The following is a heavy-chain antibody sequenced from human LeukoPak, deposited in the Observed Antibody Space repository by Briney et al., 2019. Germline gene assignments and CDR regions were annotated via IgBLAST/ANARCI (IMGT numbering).Heavy chain of an antibody. Sequence: GGSLRLSCAVSGLNITTNYITWVRQAPRKGLGWVSIIYSGGSKYYADSVKGRFTISRDKSKNTVYLQMNSLTAKDTAVYYCARDPMYSGKSIDIWGQGTMVIVSS. CDR3: ARDPMYSGKSIDI. V-gene: IGHV3-53*01. D-gene: IGHD1-26*01. CDR2: IYSGGSK. CDR1: GLNITTNY. J-gene: IGHJ3*02.